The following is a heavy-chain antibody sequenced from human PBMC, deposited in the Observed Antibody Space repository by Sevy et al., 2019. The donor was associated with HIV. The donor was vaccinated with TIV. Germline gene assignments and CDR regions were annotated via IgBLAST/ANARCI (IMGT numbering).Heavy chain of an antibody. CDR1: GFTFSSYS. CDR3: GSRERGGGDTALGY. V-gene: IGHV3-48*02. D-gene: IGHD5-18*01. Sequence: GGSLRLSCAASGFTFSSYSMDWVHQAPGKGLEWVSYISSSSSTIYYADSVKGRFTISRDNAKNSLYLQMNSLRDEDTAVYYCGSRERGGGDTALGYWGQGTLVTVSS. J-gene: IGHJ4*02. CDR2: ISSSSSTI.